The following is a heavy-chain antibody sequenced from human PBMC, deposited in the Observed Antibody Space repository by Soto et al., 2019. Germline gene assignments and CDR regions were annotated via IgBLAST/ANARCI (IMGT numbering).Heavy chain of an antibody. J-gene: IGHJ6*02. CDR2: IYSGGST. D-gene: IGHD6-6*01. CDR3: ARAFPGYSSSSGVSGMDV. CDR1: GFTVSSNY. Sequence: GGSLRLSCAASGFTVSSNYMSWVRQAPGKGLEWVSVIYSGGSTYYADSVKGRFTISRDNSKNTLYLQMNSLRAEDTAVYYCARAFPGYSSSSGVSGMDVWGQGTTVTV. V-gene: IGHV3-53*01.